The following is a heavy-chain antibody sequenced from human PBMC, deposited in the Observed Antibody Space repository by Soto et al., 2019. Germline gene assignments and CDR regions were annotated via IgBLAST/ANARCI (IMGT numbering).Heavy chain of an antibody. Sequence: SVVNGSSTSCYWRRIRQHPSKGLEWIGYIYSSGSTNYNPSLKSRVTIPADTSKNQFSLKLSSVTAADTAVYYCARPHKVTTWACWRQGTPVPVSS. V-gene: IGHV4-59*08. CDR1: NGSSTSCY. CDR2: IYSSGST. CDR3: ARPHKVTTWAC. D-gene: IGHD4-17*01. J-gene: IGHJ4*02.